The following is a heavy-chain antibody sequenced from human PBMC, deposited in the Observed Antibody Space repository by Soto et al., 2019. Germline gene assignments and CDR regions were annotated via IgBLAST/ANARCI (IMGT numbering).Heavy chain of an antibody. Sequence: QVQLQESGPGLVKPSETLSLTCTVSGGSISSYYWSWIRQPPGKGLEWIGYIYYSGSTNYNPSLKSRVTISVDTSKNQFALKLSSVTAADTAVYYCARYYGGYSDYWGQGTLGTVSS. CDR3: ARYYGGYSDY. D-gene: IGHD3-10*01. CDR1: GGSISSYY. CDR2: IYYSGST. V-gene: IGHV4-59*08. J-gene: IGHJ4*02.